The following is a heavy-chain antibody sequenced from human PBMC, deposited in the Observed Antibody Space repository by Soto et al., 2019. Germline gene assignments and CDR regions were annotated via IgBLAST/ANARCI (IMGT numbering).Heavy chain of an antibody. V-gene: IGHV4-59*01. D-gene: IGHD2-15*01. Sequence: SETLSLTCTVSGGSISSYYWSWIRQPPGKGLEWIGYIYYGGGTNYNPSLKSRVTISVDTSKNQFSLKLSSVTAADTAVYYCARARRYCSGGSCFSYYYYGMDVWGQGTTATVSS. CDR3: ARARRYCSGGSCFSYYYYGMDV. CDR1: GGSISSYY. J-gene: IGHJ6*02. CDR2: IYYGGGT.